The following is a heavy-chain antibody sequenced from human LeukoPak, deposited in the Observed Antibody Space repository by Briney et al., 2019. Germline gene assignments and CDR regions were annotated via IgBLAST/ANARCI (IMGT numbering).Heavy chain of an antibody. CDR2: IYTTGST. V-gene: IGHV4-61*02. J-gene: IGHJ4*02. Sequence: PSQTLSLTCTVSGGSISSGTYYWTWIRQPAGKGLEWIGRIYTTGSTNYNPSLKSRVTMSTDTSKNQFSLKLSSVTAADTAVYYCARVTTGGYYNCWGQGTLVIVSS. CDR1: GGSISSGTYY. CDR3: ARVTTGGYYNC. D-gene: IGHD3-22*01.